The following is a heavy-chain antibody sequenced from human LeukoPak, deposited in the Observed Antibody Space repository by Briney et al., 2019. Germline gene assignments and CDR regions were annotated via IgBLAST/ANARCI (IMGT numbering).Heavy chain of an antibody. J-gene: IGHJ6*02. CDR3: ARRYYAMDV. V-gene: IGHV3-48*03. CDR1: GFTFSSYE. Sequence: GGSLRLSCAASGFTFSSYEMNWVRQAPGKGLEWVSYISSSGSTIYYADSVKGRFTISRDNAENSLYLQMNSLRAEDTAVYYCARRYYAMDVWGQGTTVTVSS. CDR2: ISSSGSTI.